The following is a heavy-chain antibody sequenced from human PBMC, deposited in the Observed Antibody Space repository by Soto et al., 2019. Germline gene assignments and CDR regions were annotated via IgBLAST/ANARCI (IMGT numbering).Heavy chain of an antibody. CDR2: ISYDGSNK. D-gene: IGHD5-12*01. CDR1: GFTFSTYG. Sequence: QVQVVESGGGVVQPGRSLTLSCAVSGFTFSTYGMHWVRQAPGKGLEWVAIISYDGSNKYYEDSVMGRFAISRDNSKNTQFLQLSRVGPEDTAVYYCAKEIHDGRDGYQYGAEDWGQGTQVTVFS. J-gene: IGHJ4*02. V-gene: IGHV3-30*18. CDR3: AKEIHDGRDGYQYGAED.